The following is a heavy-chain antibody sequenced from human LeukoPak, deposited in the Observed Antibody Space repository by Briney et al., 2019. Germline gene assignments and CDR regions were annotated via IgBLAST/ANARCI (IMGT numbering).Heavy chain of an antibody. CDR3: ARDPFDWFNYYYYMDV. CDR2: INSDGSST. V-gene: IGHV3-74*01. CDR1: GFTFSSYW. J-gene: IGHJ6*03. D-gene: IGHD3-9*01. Sequence: PGGSLRLSCAASGFTFSSYWMHWVRQAPGKGLVWVSRINSDGSSTSYADSVKGRFTISRDNAKNSLYLQMNSLRAEDTAVYYCARDPFDWFNYYYYMDVWGKGTTVTVSS.